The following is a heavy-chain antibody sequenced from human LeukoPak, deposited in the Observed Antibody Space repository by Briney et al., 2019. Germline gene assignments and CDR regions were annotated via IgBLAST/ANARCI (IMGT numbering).Heavy chain of an antibody. CDR2: IDWDDDK. J-gene: IGHJ4*02. CDR3: ARTLPFYGSGSQPFDC. CDR1: GFSLSTSGMR. Sequence: SGPALVKPTQTLTLTCTFSGFSLSTSGMRVSWIRRPPGKALEWLARIDWDDDKFYSTSLKTRLTISKDTSKNQVVLTMTNMDPVDTATYYCARTLPFYGSGSQPFDCWGQGTLVTVSS. V-gene: IGHV2-70*04. D-gene: IGHD3-10*01.